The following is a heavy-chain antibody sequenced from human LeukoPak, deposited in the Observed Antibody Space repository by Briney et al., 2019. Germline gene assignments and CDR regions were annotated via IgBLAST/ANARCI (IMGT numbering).Heavy chain of an antibody. CDR1: GFSFSSYW. J-gene: IGHJ4*02. Sequence: GGSLRLPCVASGFSFSSYWMHWVRQDPGKGLMWVARISSDGSDTKYGDSVKGRFTISRDNGKNTLYLQMNSLGAEDTAVYYCARDQTQLGPTTVDHWGQGIQVTVSS. CDR2: ISSDGSDT. D-gene: IGHD1-1*01. V-gene: IGHV3-74*01. CDR3: ARDQTQLGPTTVDH.